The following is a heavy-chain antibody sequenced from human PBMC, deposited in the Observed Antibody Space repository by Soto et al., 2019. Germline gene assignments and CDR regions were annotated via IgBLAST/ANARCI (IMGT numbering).Heavy chain of an antibody. CDR1: GGSISSSSYY. J-gene: IGHJ5*02. CDR2: IYYSGST. D-gene: IGHD2-2*01. V-gene: IGHV4-39*01. CDR3: ARHPSRRPVSSNWFDP. Sequence: SETLSLTCTVSGGSISSSSYYWGWIRQPPGKGLEWIVSIYYSGSTYYNPSLKSRVTISVDTSKNQFSLKLSSVTAPDTAVYYCARHPSRRPVSSNWFDPWGQGTLVTVSS.